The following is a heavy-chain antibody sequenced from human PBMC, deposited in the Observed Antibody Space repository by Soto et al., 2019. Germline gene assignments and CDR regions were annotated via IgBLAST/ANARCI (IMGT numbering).Heavy chain of an antibody. CDR3: AHRRVRDSSGENFDS. Sequence: SGPTLVNPTQTLTLTCTFSGFSLNTNGVGVGWICQPPGKALEWLALIYWDDDKRYSPSLKSRLTITTDTSKNQVVLTMTNMDPVDTATYYCAHRRVRDSSGENFDSWGQGTLVTVSS. V-gene: IGHV2-5*02. J-gene: IGHJ4*02. CDR1: GFSLNTNGVG. CDR2: IYWDDDK. D-gene: IGHD6-19*01.